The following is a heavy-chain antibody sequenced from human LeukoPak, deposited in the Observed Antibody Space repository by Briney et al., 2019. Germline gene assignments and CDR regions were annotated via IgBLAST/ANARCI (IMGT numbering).Heavy chain of an antibody. CDR1: AW. J-gene: IGHJ4*02. CDR2: IKSNAAGGTS. D-gene: IGHD3-22*01. V-gene: IGHV3-15*01. CDR3: ARDLFEYYYDSSGYFDY. Sequence: AWXSWXRQAPGKGLEWXGRIKSNAAGGTSDFTAPVRGRFTISRDDSKTTLYLEMNSLKAEDTAVYYCARDLFEYYYDSSGYFDYWGQGTLVTVSS.